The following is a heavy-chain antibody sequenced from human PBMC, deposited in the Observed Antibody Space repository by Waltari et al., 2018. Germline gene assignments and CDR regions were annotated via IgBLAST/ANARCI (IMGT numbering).Heavy chain of an antibody. D-gene: IGHD5-12*01. V-gene: IGHV1-2*02. Sequence: QVQLVQSGAEGKKPGASVKVSCKASGYTFPSYYMNWVRQAPGQGLEWMGWVNPNSGGTNYAQKFQGRVTMTRDTSISTAYMELSRLTSDDTAVYYCARGRNIVATTHGPGYWGQGTLVTVSS. CDR2: VNPNSGGT. J-gene: IGHJ4*02. CDR1: GYTFPSYY. CDR3: ARGRNIVATTHGPGY.